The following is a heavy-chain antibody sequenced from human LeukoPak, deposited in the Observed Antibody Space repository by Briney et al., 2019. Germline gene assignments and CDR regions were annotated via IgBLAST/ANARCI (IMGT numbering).Heavy chain of an antibody. CDR1: GFTLSRRG. CDR3: AKDAATPALDY. V-gene: IGHV3-30*18. D-gene: IGHD2-15*01. Sequence: GGSLRLSCAASGFTLSRRGMHWVRQAPGKGLEWVAVISYDGSDKYYADFVMGRFTISRDNPKSTLFLQINSLRGEDTAVYYCAKDAATPALDYWGQGTLVTVSS. J-gene: IGHJ4*02. CDR2: ISYDGSDK.